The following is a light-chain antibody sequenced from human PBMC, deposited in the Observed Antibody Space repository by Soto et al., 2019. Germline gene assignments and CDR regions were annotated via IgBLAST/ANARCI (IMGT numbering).Light chain of an antibody. Sequence: QSALTQPPSVSGAPGQRVTISCTGSSSNIGSFYDVHWYQQLPGTAPKLLIYDNSNRPSGVPDRFSGSKSGTSASLAITGLQAEDEADYYCQSYDSSLSGYVFGTGTKLTVL. V-gene: IGLV1-40*01. CDR2: DNS. J-gene: IGLJ1*01. CDR1: SSNIGSFYD. CDR3: QSYDSSLSGYV.